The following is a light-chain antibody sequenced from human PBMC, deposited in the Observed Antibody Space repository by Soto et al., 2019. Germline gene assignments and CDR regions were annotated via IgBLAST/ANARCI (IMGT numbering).Light chain of an antibody. CDR1: RTVSNR. CDR3: QQYHHWPVT. J-gene: IGKJ4*01. Sequence: EILMTQSPDTLSVSPGERVTLSCRASRTVSNRLAWYQHKPGQAPRLLISGASTGATGIPPRFRGSGSGTEFTLTVDTMQSEHIAIYYCQQYHHWPVTFGGGTKVDIK. V-gene: IGKV3-15*01. CDR2: GAS.